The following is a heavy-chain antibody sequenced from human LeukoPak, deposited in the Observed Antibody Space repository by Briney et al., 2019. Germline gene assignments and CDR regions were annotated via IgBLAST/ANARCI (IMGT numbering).Heavy chain of an antibody. Sequence: GGSLRLSCAASGFTFSTYWMHWVRQAPGKGLMWVSRIISDGSSTSYADPVKGRFTISRDNAKNTLYLQMNSLRAEDTALYYCVREPRVPLHPYSSGVFDNWGQGTLVTVSS. J-gene: IGHJ4*02. CDR2: IISDGSST. D-gene: IGHD6-19*01. V-gene: IGHV3-74*01. CDR1: GFTFSTYW. CDR3: VREPRVPLHPYSSGVFDN.